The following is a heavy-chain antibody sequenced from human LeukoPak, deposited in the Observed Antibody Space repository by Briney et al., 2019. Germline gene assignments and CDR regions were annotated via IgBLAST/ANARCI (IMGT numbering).Heavy chain of an antibody. Sequence: SQTLSLTCAVSGDSVSSNSAAWNWIRQSPSRGLEWLGRTYYRSKWYNDYAVSVKSRITINPDTSKNQFSLQLNSVTPEDTAVYYCARASVQYYDSSGYLGLFSYWYFDLWGRGTLVTVSS. CDR3: ARASVQYYDSSGYLGLFSYWYFDL. CDR1: GDSVSSNSAA. CDR2: TYYRSKWYN. D-gene: IGHD3-22*01. V-gene: IGHV6-1*01. J-gene: IGHJ2*01.